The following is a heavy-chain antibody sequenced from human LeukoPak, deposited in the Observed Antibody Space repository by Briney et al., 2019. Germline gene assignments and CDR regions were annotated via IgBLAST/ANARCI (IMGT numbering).Heavy chain of an antibody. D-gene: IGHD2-15*01. CDR3: ARVEYCYGGSCYYGSCDI. J-gene: IGHJ3*02. CDR2: IKQDGSEK. Sequence: GGSLRLSCVASGFTFSNFWMSWVRQVPGKGLEWVANIKQDGSEKYYVDSVKGRFTISRDNAKNSLYLQMNSLRAEGTAVYYCARVEYCYGGSCYYGSCDIWGQGTMVTVSS. V-gene: IGHV3-7*01. CDR1: GFTFSNFW.